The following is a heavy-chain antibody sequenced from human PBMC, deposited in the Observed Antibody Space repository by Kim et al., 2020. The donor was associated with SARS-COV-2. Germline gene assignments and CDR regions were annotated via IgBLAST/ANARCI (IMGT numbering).Heavy chain of an antibody. CDR3: AKDYSSSWYYFDY. J-gene: IGHJ4*02. D-gene: IGHD6-13*01. Sequence: YADSVKGRFTISRDNSKNSLYLQMNSLRTEDTALYYCAKDYSSSWYYFDYWGQGTLVTVSS. V-gene: IGHV3-43*01.